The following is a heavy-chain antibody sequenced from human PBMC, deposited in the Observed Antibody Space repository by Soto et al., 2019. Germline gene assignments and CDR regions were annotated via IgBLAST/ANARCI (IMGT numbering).Heavy chain of an antibody. D-gene: IGHD2-15*01. J-gene: IGHJ1*01. CDR1: GGSISSGGYY. CDR3: ARGDVVVVAATLTEYFQH. Sequence: SETLSLTCTVSGGSISSGGYYWSWIRQHPGKGLEWIGYIYYSGSTYYNPSLKSRVTISVDTSKNQFSLKLSSVTAADTAVYYCARGDVVVVAATLTEYFQHWGQGTLVTVS. V-gene: IGHV4-31*03. CDR2: IYYSGST.